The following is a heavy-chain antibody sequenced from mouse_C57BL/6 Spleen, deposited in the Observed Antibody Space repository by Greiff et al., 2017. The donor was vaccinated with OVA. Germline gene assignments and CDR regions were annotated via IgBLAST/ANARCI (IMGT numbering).Heavy chain of an antibody. J-gene: IGHJ4*01. V-gene: IGHV1-61*01. Sequence: QVQLKQPGAELVRPGSSVKLSCKASGYTFTSYWMDWVKQRPGQGLEWIGNIYPSDSETHYNQKFKDKATLTVAKSSSTAYMQLSSLTSEDSAVYYCARNGGAMDYWGQGTSVTVSS. CDR1: GYTFTSYW. CDR2: IYPSDSET. CDR3: ARNGGAMDY.